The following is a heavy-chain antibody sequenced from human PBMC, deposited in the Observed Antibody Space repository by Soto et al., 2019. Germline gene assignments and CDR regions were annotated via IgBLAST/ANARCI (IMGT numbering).Heavy chain of an antibody. Sequence: QVQLVQSGAEVKKPGSSVKVSCKASGGTFSSYAISWVRQAPGQGLEWMGGIIPIFGTANYAQKFQGRVTMTADESTSTAYMELSSLRSEDTAVYYCARDNSGDIVDYYYYYGMDVWGQGTTVTVSS. J-gene: IGHJ6*02. CDR1: GGTFSSYA. V-gene: IGHV1-69*01. CDR2: IIPIFGTA. CDR3: ARDNSGDIVDYYYYYGMDV. D-gene: IGHD2-15*01.